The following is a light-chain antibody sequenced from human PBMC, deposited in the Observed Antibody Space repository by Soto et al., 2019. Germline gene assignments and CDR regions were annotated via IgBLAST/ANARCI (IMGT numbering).Light chain of an antibody. J-gene: IGLJ2*01. CDR1: SSNIGRNT. CDR3: AAWDDSLNGVL. Sequence: QSVLTQPPSASGTPGQRVTISCSGSSSNIGRNTVNWYQHLPGTAPKLLIYSANQRPSGVPDRFSGSKSATSASLAISGLQSEDEADYYCAAWDDSLNGVLFGGGTKLTVL. V-gene: IGLV1-44*01. CDR2: SAN.